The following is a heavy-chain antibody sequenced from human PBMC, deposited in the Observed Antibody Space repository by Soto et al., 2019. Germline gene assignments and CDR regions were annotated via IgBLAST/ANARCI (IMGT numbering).Heavy chain of an antibody. CDR3: ARHADTGYTNSDNWFDP. J-gene: IGHJ5*02. CDR1: GVSITSSGFY. D-gene: IGHD6-25*01. Sequence: PSETLSLTCTVSGVSITSSGFYWGWLRQPPGKGLEWIGSIHYSGATYYNPSPPSRVTISRDTSKNQFSLRLSSVAAADTALYFCARHADTGYTNSDNWFDPWGQGTRVTVSS. CDR2: IHYSGAT. V-gene: IGHV4-39*01.